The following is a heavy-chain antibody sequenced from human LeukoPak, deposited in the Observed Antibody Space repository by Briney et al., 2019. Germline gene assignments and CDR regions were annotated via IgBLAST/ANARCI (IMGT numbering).Heavy chain of an antibody. J-gene: IGHJ4*02. D-gene: IGHD6-13*01. V-gene: IGHV3-23*01. CDR3: AKLLGSWYYFDY. Sequence: GGSLRLSCAASGFTFSSYGMSWVRQAPGKGLEWVSAISGSGGSTYYADSVKGRFTISRDNSKNTLYLQMNSLRAEDTAVYYCAKLLGSWYYFDYWGQGTLVTVSS. CDR2: ISGSGGST. CDR1: GFTFSSYG.